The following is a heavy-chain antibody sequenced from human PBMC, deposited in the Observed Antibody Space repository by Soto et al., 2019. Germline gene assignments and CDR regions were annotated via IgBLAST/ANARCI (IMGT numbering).Heavy chain of an antibody. CDR3: ASGTTTSAFSAMDV. CDR2: ISYDGDNK. CDR1: GFTFSYHA. J-gene: IGHJ6*02. V-gene: IGHV3-30-3*01. Sequence: ESGGGVVQPGRSLRLSCAASGFTFSYHALNWVRQAPGKGLEWVAVISYDGDNKYIAESVKGRFTISRDNSKNTVSLQMNSLRTEDTAMYFCASGTTTSAFSAMDVWGQGTTVTVSS. D-gene: IGHD1-1*01.